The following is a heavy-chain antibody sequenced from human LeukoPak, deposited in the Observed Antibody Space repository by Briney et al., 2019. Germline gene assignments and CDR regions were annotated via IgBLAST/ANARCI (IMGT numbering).Heavy chain of an antibody. V-gene: IGHV3-30*04. CDR1: GFTFSSYA. CDR2: ISYDGSNK. D-gene: IGHD4-23*01. CDR3: AKDRRVVTLFYYFDY. Sequence: PGRSLRLSCAASGFTFSSYAMHWVRQAPGKGLEWVAVISYDGSNKYYADSVKGRFTISRDNSKNTLYLQMNSLRAEDTAVYYCAKDRRVVTLFYYFDYWGQGTLVTVSS. J-gene: IGHJ4*02.